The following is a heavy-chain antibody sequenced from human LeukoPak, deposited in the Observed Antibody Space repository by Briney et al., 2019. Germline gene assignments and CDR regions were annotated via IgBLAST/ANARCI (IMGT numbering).Heavy chain of an antibody. V-gene: IGHV3-21*01. CDR2: ISSSSSYI. J-gene: IGHJ4*02. Sequence: GGSLRLSCAASGFTFSSYSMNWVRQAPGKGLKWVSSISSSSSYIYYADSVKGRFTISRDNAKNSLYLQMNSLRAEDTAVYYCARDLQIWDTAMVDWGQGTLVTVSS. CDR1: GFTFSSYS. D-gene: IGHD5-18*01. CDR3: ARDLQIWDTAMVD.